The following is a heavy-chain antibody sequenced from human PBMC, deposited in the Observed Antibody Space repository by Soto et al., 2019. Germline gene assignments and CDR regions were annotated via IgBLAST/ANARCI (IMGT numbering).Heavy chain of an antibody. Sequence: QLQLQESGPGLVKPSETLSLTCTVSGGSISSSSYYWGWIRQPPGKGLEWIGSIYYSGSTYYNPSLKSRVTISVDTSKNQFSRKLSSVTAADTAVYYCARGYCSGGSCYSEDWFDPWGQGTLVTVSS. V-gene: IGHV4-39*01. J-gene: IGHJ5*02. CDR2: IYYSGST. CDR3: ARGYCSGGSCYSEDWFDP. CDR1: GGSISSSSYY. D-gene: IGHD2-15*01.